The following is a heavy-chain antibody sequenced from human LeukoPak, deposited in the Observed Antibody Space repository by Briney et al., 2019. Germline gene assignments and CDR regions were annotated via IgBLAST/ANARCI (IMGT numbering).Heavy chain of an antibody. CDR3: ARENPSGYYNRPIDY. D-gene: IGHD3-22*01. Sequence: SETLSLTCTVSGASISSYYWSWIRRPPGKGLEWIGDIYYSGSIKYNPSLKSRVTMSVDTSKNQFSLKLSSVTAADTAIYYCARENPSGYYNRPIDYWGQGTLVTVSS. J-gene: IGHJ4*02. CDR1: GASISSYY. V-gene: IGHV4-59*01. CDR2: IYYSGSI.